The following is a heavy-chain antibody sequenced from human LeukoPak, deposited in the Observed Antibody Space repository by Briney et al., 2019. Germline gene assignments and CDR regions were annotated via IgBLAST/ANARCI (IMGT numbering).Heavy chain of an antibody. V-gene: IGHV3-30*04. J-gene: IGHJ4*02. Sequence: GGSLRLSCAASGFTFSSYAMHWVRQAPGKGLEWVAVISYDGSNKYYADSLKGRFTISRDNSKNTLDLQMISLRTEDTAVYYCAKGPKGIAVAGTLDYWGQGTLVTVSS. D-gene: IGHD6-19*01. CDR3: AKGPKGIAVAGTLDY. CDR1: GFTFSSYA. CDR2: ISYDGSNK.